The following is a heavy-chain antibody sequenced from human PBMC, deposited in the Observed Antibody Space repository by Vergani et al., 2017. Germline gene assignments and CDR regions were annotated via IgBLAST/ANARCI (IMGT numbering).Heavy chain of an antibody. CDR2: IIPIFGTA. J-gene: IGHJ6*02. CDR1: GGTFSSYA. D-gene: IGHD1-26*01. CDR3: ARGPHSGSYYCYYYGVDV. Sequence: QVQLVQSGAEVKKPGSSVKVSCQASGGTFSSYAISWVRQAPGQGLEWMGGIIPIFGTANYAQKFQGRVTITADESTSTAYMELSSLRSEDTAVYYCARGPHSGSYYCYYYGVDVWGQGTRVTVSS. V-gene: IGHV1-69*01.